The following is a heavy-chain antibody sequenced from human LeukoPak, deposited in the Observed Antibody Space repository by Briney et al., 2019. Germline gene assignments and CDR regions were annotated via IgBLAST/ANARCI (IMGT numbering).Heavy chain of an antibody. V-gene: IGHV4-59*01. CDR1: GGSISSYY. J-gene: IGHJ4*02. CDR2: IYYSGST. Sequence: PSETLSLTCTVSGGSISSYYWSWIRQPPGKGLEWIGYIYYSGSTNYNPSLKSRVTISVDTSKDQFSLKLSSVTAADTAVYYCARTRSVIDSSGYYYPYFDYWGQGTLVTVSS. CDR3: ARTRSVIDSSGYYYPYFDY. D-gene: IGHD3-22*01.